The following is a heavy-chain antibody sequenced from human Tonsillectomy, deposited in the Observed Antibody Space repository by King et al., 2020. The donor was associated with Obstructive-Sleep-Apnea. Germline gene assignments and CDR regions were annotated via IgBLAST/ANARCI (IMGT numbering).Heavy chain of an antibody. J-gene: IGHJ5*02. V-gene: IGHV5-10-1*01. CDR3: ARLWYSTTLNWFDP. Sequence: QLVQSGAELKKPGESLRISCKGSGYSFTSYWISWVRQMPGKGLEWMGRIDPMDSYTKYSPSFQGHVTISADKSISTAYLQWSGLKAADTAMYYCARLWYSTTLNWFDPWGQGTLVTVSS. CDR1: GYSFTSYW. CDR2: IDPMDSYT. D-gene: IGHD6-13*01.